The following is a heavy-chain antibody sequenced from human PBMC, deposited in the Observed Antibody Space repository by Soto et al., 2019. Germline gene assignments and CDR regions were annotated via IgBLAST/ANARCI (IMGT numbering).Heavy chain of an antibody. Sequence: QITLRESGPTLVKPTQTLTLTCIFSGFSLTTSGVGVGWIRQPPGKALEWLALIYWNDDERYSPSLESRLRISKDTSATQVVLKMHDMDPADTATYFCAHRRDPNYGLWSSYYCGFDVWGQGTMVTVSS. V-gene: IGHV2-5*01. CDR2: IYWNDDE. D-gene: IGHD3-3*01. CDR3: AHRRDPNYGLWSSYYCGFDV. CDR1: GFSLTTSGVG. J-gene: IGHJ3*01.